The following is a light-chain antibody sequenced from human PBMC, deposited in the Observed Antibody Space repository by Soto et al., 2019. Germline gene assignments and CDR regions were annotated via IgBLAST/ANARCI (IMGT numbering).Light chain of an antibody. Sequence: QSALTQPRSVSGSPGQSVTISCTGTSSDVGGYNYVSWYQQHPGNAPRLMIYEVNNRPSGVPNRFSGSKSGNTASLTISGLQAEDEADYYCSSKTSSRTPFVFGTGTKLTVL. CDR1: SSDVGGYNY. V-gene: IGLV2-14*01. CDR3: SSKTSSRTPFV. J-gene: IGLJ1*01. CDR2: EVN.